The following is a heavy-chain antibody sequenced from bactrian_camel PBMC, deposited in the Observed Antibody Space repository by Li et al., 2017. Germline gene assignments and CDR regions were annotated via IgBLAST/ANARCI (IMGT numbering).Heavy chain of an antibody. V-gene: IGHV3S53*01. CDR3: AAQYTGISGCYATSLAPASFDY. J-gene: IGHJ4*01. CDR2: INRRGTI. D-gene: IGHD1*01. CDR1: GSIYGTLC. Sequence: HVQLVESGGGSVQAGGSLRLSCASSGSIYGTLCMGWVRQAPGKEREGVAVINRRGTIRYADFVTGRFTISKVNAEKTLYLQMSNLKPEDTGTYYCAAQYTGISGCYATSLAPASFDYWGQGTQVTVSS.